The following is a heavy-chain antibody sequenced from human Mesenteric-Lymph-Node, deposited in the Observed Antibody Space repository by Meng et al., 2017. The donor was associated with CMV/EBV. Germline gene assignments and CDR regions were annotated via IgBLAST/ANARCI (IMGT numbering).Heavy chain of an antibody. CDR2: IRYDGSNN. D-gene: IGHD2-8*01. V-gene: IGHV3-30*02. CDR3: AKRVRTNAAWGFDY. CDR1: GFTFSAYG. Sequence: GESLKISCAASGFTFSAYGMYWVRQAPGKGLEWVAFIRYDGSNNDYTDSVKGRFTISRDNSKNTLYLQMSSLRAEDTAVYYCAKRVRTNAAWGFDYWGQGTLVTVSS. J-gene: IGHJ4*02.